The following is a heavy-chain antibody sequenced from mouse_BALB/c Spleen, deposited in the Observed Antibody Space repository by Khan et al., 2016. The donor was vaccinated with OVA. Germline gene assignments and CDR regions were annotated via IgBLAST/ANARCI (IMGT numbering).Heavy chain of an antibody. CDR3: ARNSYMYDFTY. CDR1: GFSLTTYG. J-gene: IGHJ3*01. Sequence: QVQLKESGPGLVQPSQSLSITCTVSGFSLTTYGVHWVRQSPGKGLEWLGLIWSGGNTDYNAAFISRLSITKDNYKSQVFFIMNSLQADDTAMYYCARNSYMYDFTYWGQGTLVTVSA. D-gene: IGHD2-14*01. CDR2: IWSGGNT. V-gene: IGHV2-2*01.